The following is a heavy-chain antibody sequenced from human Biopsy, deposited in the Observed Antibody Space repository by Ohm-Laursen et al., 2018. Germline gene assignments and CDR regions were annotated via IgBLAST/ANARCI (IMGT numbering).Heavy chain of an antibody. D-gene: IGHD2-2*01. CDR1: GYTFTAFS. CDR3: ARGRRHCSGTCSRWYFDL. V-gene: IGHV1-2*02. Sequence: ASVKASCKPSGYTFTAFSVHWLRQAPGQGLEWMGWINPKSGDTDYPQNFQGRVSMTRDTSISTAYMDLSRMRSDDTAVYYCARGRRHCSGTCSRWYFDLWGRGTLVTVSS. CDR2: INPKSGDT. J-gene: IGHJ2*01.